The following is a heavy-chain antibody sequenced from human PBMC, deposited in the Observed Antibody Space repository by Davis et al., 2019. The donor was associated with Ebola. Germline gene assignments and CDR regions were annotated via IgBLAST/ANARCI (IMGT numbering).Heavy chain of an antibody. V-gene: IGHV3-30*04. CDR2: ISYDGSYT. CDR1: GFTFSTYA. Sequence: GGSLRLSCSASGFTFSTYAMHWVRQAPGKGLEWTAIISYDGSYTHYADAVRGRFSISRDNSKNTLYLQMNSLRAEDTAVYYCAKDYFDYWGQGTLVTVSS. J-gene: IGHJ4*02. CDR3: AKDYFDY.